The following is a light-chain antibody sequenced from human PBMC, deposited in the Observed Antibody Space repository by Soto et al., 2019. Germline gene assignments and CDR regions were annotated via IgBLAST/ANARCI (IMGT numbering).Light chain of an antibody. J-gene: IGKJ1*01. V-gene: IGKV3-15*01. CDR2: DAA. CDR1: QSVSNN. Sequence: ILMTQSPATLSVSPGERATLSCRASQSVSNNLAWYQQKPGQAPRLLIYDAATRATGIPARFSGSGSGTELTLTISGMQSEDLELDKYQKNNNWPPWTFGQGTKVEIK. CDR3: QKNNNWPPWT.